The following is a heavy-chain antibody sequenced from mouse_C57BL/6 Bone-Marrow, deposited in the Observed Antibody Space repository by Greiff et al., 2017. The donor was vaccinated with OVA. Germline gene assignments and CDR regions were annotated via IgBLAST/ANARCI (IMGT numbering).Heavy chain of an antibody. V-gene: IGHV14-4*01. CDR2: IDPENGDT. D-gene: IGHD2-2*01. J-gene: IGHJ3*01. CDR1: GFNIKDDY. Sequence: VQLKESGAELVRPGASVKLSCTASGFNIKDDYMHWVKQRPEQGLEWIGWIDPENGDTEYASKFQGKATITADTSSNTSYLQLSSLTSEAPSVYYCTTEGLGSWFAYWGQGTLVTVSA. CDR3: TTEGLGSWFAY.